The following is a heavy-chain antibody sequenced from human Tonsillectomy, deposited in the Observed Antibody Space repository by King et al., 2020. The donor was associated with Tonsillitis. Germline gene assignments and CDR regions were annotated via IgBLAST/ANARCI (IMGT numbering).Heavy chain of an antibody. CDR1: GGSISSGSYS. CDR2: FYYSGST. V-gene: IGHV4-30-4*07. Sequence: VQLQESGPGLLKPSQTLSLTCAVSGGSISSGSYSWSWIRQPPGKGLEWIGYFYYSGSTYYSPSLKSRLIISVDTSNNQFSLRLSSVTAADTALYYCFGGTGYFFEFWGQGTLVTVSA. J-gene: IGHJ1*01. CDR3: FGGTGYFFEF. D-gene: IGHD3-9*01.